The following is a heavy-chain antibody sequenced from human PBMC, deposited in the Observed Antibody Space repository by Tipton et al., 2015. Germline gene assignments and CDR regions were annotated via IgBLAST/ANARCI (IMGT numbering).Heavy chain of an antibody. J-gene: IGHJ3*02. Sequence: QLVQSGAEVKKSGESLKISCKASGYSFNNYWIGWVRQMPGKGLEWMGIIYPEDSDSTYSPSFRGLVTFAVDKTITPAYLQRSSREASAAALYSRAGRHYDCATTAFDIWGQGTMVTVSS. CDR1: GYSFNNYW. CDR3: AGRHYDCATTAFDI. CDR2: IYPEDSDS. V-gene: IGHV5-51*01. D-gene: IGHD3-22*01.